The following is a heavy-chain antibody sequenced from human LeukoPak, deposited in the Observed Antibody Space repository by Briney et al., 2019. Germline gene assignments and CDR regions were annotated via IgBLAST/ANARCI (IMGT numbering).Heavy chain of an antibody. CDR3: AREDNGRFDY. J-gene: IGHJ4*02. V-gene: IGHV4-38-2*02. D-gene: IGHD2-8*01. Sequence: PSETLSLTCAVSGYSISSGNYWGWIRQPPGKGLEWIGSMYHSGSTLHNPSLKSRVTISVDTSKNQLSLKLTSVTAADTAAYSCAREDNGRFDYWGQGTLVTVSS. CDR1: GYSISSGNY. CDR2: MYHSGST.